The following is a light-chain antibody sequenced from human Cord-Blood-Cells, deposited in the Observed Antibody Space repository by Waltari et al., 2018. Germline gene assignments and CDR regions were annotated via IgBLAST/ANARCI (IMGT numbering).Light chain of an antibody. J-gene: IGLJ2*01. CDR1: NIGSKS. CDR2: DDS. V-gene: IGLV3-21*03. CDR3: QVWDSSSDHVV. Sequence: SYVLTQPPSASVAPGKTARITCGGNNIGSKSVHWYQQKPCQAPVLVVYDDSDRPSGIPERFSGSNSGNTATLTISRVEAGDEADYYCQVWDSSSDHVVFGGGTKLTVL.